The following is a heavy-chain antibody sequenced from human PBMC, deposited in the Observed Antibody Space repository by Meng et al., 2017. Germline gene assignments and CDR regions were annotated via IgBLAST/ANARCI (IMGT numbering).Heavy chain of an antibody. J-gene: IGHJ4*02. CDR1: GGSISSYY. Sequence: SETLSLTCTVSGGSISSYYWSWIRQPPGKGLEWIGYIYYSGSTNYNPSLKSRVTIPVDTSKNQFSLKLSSVTAADTAVYYCARDRGGYSYGFLYYFDYWGQGTLVTVSS. D-gene: IGHD5-18*01. CDR2: IYYSGST. CDR3: ARDRGGYSYGFLYYFDY. V-gene: IGHV4-59*01.